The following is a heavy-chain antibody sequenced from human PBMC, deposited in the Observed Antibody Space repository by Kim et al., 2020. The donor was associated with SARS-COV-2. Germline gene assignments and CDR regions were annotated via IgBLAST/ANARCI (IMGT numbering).Heavy chain of an antibody. D-gene: IGHD6-19*01. J-gene: IGHJ5*02. V-gene: IGHV1-2*02. CDR3: ARSSGWDWFDP. Sequence: TNYAQKFQGRVTMTRDTSISTAYMELSRLRSDDTAVYYCARSSGWDWFDPWGQGTLVTVSS. CDR2: T.